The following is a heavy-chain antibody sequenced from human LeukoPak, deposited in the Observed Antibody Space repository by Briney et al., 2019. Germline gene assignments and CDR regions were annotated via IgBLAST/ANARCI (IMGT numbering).Heavy chain of an antibody. CDR2: ISSSGSTI. V-gene: IGHV3-11*01. D-gene: IGHD4-23*01. Sequence: GGSLRLSCAASGFTFSDYYMSWIRQAPGKGLEWVSYISSSGSTIYYADSMKGRFTISRDNAKNSLYLQMNSLRAEDTAVYYCARVPTVVTGYYFDYWGQGTLVTVSS. J-gene: IGHJ4*02. CDR1: GFTFSDYY. CDR3: ARVPTVVTGYYFDY.